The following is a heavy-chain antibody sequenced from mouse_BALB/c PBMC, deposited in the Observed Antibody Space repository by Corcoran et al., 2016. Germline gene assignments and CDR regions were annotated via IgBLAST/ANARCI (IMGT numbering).Heavy chain of an antibody. J-gene: IGHJ4*01. D-gene: IGHD3-2*02. CDR2: IDPANGNT. CDR1: GFNIKDTY. Sequence: EVQLQQSGAELVKPGASVKLSCTASGFNIKDTYMHWVKQRPEQGLEWIGRIDPANGNTKYDPKFQGKATITADTSSNTAYLQLSSLTSEDTAVYYCARRLLYYAMDYCGQGTSVTVSS. V-gene: IGHV14-3*02. CDR3: ARRLLYYAMDY.